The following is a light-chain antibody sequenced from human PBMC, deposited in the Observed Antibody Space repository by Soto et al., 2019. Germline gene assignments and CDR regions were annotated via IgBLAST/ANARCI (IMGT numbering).Light chain of an antibody. CDR2: GAS. J-gene: IGKJ1*01. CDR3: QQRSNWPRT. V-gene: IGKV3-15*01. CDR1: QSVSSN. Sequence: ETVLTQSPGTLSLSPGERATLSCRASQSVSSNLAWYQQKPGQAPRLLIYGASPRATGIPARFSGSGSGTEFTLTISSLQSEDFAVYYCQQRSNWPRTFGQGTKVDI.